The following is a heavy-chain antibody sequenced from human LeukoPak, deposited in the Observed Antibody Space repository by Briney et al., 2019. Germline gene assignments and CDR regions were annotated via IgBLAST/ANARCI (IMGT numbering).Heavy chain of an antibody. D-gene: IGHD3-22*01. CDR3: ARDPSINYYDSSGSDY. J-gene: IGHJ4*02. V-gene: IGHV3-11*04. CDR1: GFTFSDYY. Sequence: GGSLRLSCAASGFTFSDYYMSWIRQAPGKGLEWVSYISSSGRTIYYADSVKGRFTISRDNAKNSLYLQMNSLRAEDTAVYHCARDPSINYYDSSGSDYWGQGTLVTVSS. CDR2: ISSSGRTI.